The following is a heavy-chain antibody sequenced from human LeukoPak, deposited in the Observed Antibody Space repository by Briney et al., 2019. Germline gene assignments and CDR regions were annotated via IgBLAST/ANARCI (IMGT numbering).Heavy chain of an antibody. J-gene: IGHJ4*02. CDR1: GYTFTSYA. CDR2: INTNTGNP. CDR3: AREEYYDILTGYY. Sequence: WVSVRVSCKASGYTFTSYAMNWVRQAPGQGLEWMGWINTNTGNPTYAQGFTGRFVFSLDTSVSTAYLQISSLKAEDTAVYYCAREEYYDILTGYYWGQGTLVTVSS. D-gene: IGHD3-9*01. V-gene: IGHV7-4-1*02.